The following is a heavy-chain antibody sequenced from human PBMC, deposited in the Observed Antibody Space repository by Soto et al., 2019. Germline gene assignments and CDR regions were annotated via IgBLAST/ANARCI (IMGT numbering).Heavy chain of an antibody. CDR1: GFTFSDYY. CDR2: ISSSSSYT. Sequence: VGSLRLSCAASGFTFSDYYMSWIRQAPGKGLEWVSYISSSSSYTNYADSVKGRFTISRDNAKNSPYLQMNSLRAEDTAVYYCARDRRDGYNFLRVPQFDYWGQGTLVTVSS. V-gene: IGHV3-11*06. CDR3: ARDRRDGYNFLRVPQFDY. D-gene: IGHD5-12*01. J-gene: IGHJ4*02.